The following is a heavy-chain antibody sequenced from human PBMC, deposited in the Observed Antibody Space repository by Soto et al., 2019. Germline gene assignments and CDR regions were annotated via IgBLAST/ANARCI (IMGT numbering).Heavy chain of an antibody. CDR3: ARRYCSGGSCYFDY. V-gene: IGHV1-18*01. D-gene: IGHD2-15*01. CDR2: ISAYNGNT. J-gene: IGHJ4*02. Sequence: QVQLVQSGAEVKKPGASVKVSCKASGYTFTSYDISWVRQAPGQGLEWMRWISAYNGNTKYAQNLQGRVTMTTDTSTSTAYMELRSLGSDDTAVYYCARRYCSGGSCYFDYWGQGTLVTVSS. CDR1: GYTFTSYD.